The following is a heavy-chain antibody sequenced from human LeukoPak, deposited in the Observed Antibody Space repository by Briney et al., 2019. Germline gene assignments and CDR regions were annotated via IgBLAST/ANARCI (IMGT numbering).Heavy chain of an antibody. D-gene: IGHD6-13*01. V-gene: IGHV1-46*03. CDR1: GYTFTSYY. CDR3: ALAAAGTAYFDY. CDR2: INPSGGST. J-gene: IGHJ4*02. Sequence: ASVKVSCKASGYTFTSYYMHWVRQAPGQGLEWMGIINPSGGSTSYAQKFQGRVTMTRDTSTSTVYMELSSLRSEDTAVYYCALAAAGTAYFDYGGQGTLVTVSS.